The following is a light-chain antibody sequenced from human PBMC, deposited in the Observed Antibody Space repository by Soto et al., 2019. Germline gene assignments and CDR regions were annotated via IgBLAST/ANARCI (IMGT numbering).Light chain of an antibody. V-gene: IGLV1-40*01. CDR1: SSNIGAGYD. CDR3: QSFDSSLSVV. CDR2: GDN. J-gene: IGLJ3*02. Sequence: SVLTQPPSVSGAPGQRVTISCTGSSSNIGAGYDVHWYQQLPGAAPKLLMYGDNNRPSGVPDRFSGSKSGTSGSLAITGLQAEDEADYYCQSFDSSLSVVFGGGTKLTVL.